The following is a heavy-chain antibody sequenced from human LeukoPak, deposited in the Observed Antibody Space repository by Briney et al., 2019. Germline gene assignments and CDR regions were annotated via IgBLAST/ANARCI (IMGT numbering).Heavy chain of an antibody. CDR1: GYTFTSYG. J-gene: IGHJ4*02. CDR3: AVDNNGYPLGTY. V-gene: IGHV1-18*01. D-gene: IGHD2-8*01. Sequence: ASVKVSCMTSGYTFTSYGMSWVRQAPGQGLEWVGWISAYNGNTRHAQKVQGRVTMTTDTTTSTAYLELRSLRSDDTAVYYCAVDNNGYPLGTYWGQGTLVTVSS. CDR2: ISAYNGNT.